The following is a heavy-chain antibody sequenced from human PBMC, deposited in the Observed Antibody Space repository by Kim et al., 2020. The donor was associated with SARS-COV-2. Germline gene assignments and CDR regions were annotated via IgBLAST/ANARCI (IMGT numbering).Heavy chain of an antibody. CDR3: ACTLSLGVLITENHYYS. D-gene: IGHD3-10*01. V-gene: IGHV3-33*08. J-gene: IGHJ6*01. CDR2: IWYDGSNK. Sequence: GGSLRLSCAASGFTFSSYAMHWVRQAPGKGLEWVAVIWYDGSNKYTAYAVKGRFTITSDNANNKLSLQLHSLSAEDTAVYYCACTLSLGVLITENHYYS. CDR1: GFTFSSYA.